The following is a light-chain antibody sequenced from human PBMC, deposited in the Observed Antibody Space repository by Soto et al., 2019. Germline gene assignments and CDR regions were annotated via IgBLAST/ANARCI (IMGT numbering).Light chain of an antibody. V-gene: IGKV3-20*01. CDR2: GAS. Sequence: EIVLTQFPGTLSLSPGERATLSCTASQSFNSNYLAWYQQKPGQAPRLLIYGASTRATGIPDRFSGSGSGTDFTLTISRLEPEDFAVYYCHQYGSSPRTFGPGTKVDIK. CDR1: QSFNSNY. J-gene: IGKJ1*01. CDR3: HQYGSSPRT.